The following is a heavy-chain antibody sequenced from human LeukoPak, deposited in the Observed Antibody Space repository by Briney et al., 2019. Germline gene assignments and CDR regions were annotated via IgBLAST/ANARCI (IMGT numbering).Heavy chain of an antibody. Sequence: PGGFLRLSCAASGFTFSSYTMNWVRQAPGKGLGWISYIKNSGTPIYYADSVKGRFTMSRDNAKNSLYLQMNSLRAEDTAVYYCVRDDNWSFDFWGQGTLVTVSS. V-gene: IGHV3-48*01. D-gene: IGHD1-20*01. CDR1: GFTFSSYT. CDR3: VRDDNWSFDF. J-gene: IGHJ4*02. CDR2: IKNSGTPI.